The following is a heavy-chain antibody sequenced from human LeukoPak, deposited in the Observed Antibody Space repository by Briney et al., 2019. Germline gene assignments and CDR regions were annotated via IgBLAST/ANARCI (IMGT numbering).Heavy chain of an antibody. Sequence: SETLSLTCTVSGGSISDYYWNWIRQPPGKGLEWIGYIYYNGSTTYNPSLKSRVTMSVDTAKNQFSLKLRSVTAVDTAVYYCSRGDFCSSSNCYLRPMDVWGKGTTVTVSS. CDR1: GGSISDYY. CDR3: SRGDFCSSSNCYLRPMDV. V-gene: IGHV4-59*01. J-gene: IGHJ6*03. CDR2: IYYNGST. D-gene: IGHD2-2*01.